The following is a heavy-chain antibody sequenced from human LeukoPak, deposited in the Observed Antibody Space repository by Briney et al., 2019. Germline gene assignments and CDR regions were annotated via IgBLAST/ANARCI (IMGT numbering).Heavy chain of an antibody. V-gene: IGHV1-2*02. Sequence: ASVKVFCKASGYTFTGYYMHWVRQAPGQGLEWMGWINPNSGGTNYAQKFQGRVTMTRDTSISTAYMELSRLRSDDTAVYYCARARYSSGWYYFDYWGQGTLVTVSS. CDR1: GYTFTGYY. J-gene: IGHJ4*02. CDR3: ARARYSSGWYYFDY. D-gene: IGHD6-19*01. CDR2: INPNSGGT.